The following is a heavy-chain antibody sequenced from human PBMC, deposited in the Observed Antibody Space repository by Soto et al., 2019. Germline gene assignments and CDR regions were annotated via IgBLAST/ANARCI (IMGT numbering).Heavy chain of an antibody. CDR3: ASGREWGDSGWVYGFDY. D-gene: IGHD5-12*01. CDR2: INHSGST. J-gene: IGHJ4*02. Sequence: SETLSLTCAVYGGSFSGYYWSWIRQPPGKGLEWIGEINHSGSTNYNPSLKSRVTISVDTSKNQFSLKLSSVTAADTAVYYCASGREWGDSGWVYGFDYWGQGTLVTVSS. CDR1: GGSFSGYY. V-gene: IGHV4-34*01.